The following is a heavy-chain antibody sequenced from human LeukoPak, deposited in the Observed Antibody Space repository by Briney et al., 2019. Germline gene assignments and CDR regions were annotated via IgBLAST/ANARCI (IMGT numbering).Heavy chain of an antibody. V-gene: IGHV4-59*01. D-gene: IGHD6-19*01. CDR1: GGSISSYY. CDR3: ARGGMMAGTSNWYFDL. Sequence: SETLSLTCTVSGGSISSYYWSWIRQPPGKGLEWIGYINYSGSTNYNPSLKSRVTISVDTSKNQFSLKLSSVTAADTAVYYCARGGMMAGTSNWYFDLWGRGTLVTVSS. CDR2: INYSGST. J-gene: IGHJ2*01.